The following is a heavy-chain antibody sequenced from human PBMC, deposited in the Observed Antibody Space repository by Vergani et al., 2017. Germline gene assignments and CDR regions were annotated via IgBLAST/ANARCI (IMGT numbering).Heavy chain of an antibody. CDR2: INPSGGHT. V-gene: IGHV1-46*03. J-gene: IGHJ4*02. CDR1: GYTFSNYY. CDR3: ARGDYGILTGYQF. D-gene: IGHD3-9*01. Sequence: QVQVVQSGAEVKKSGASVKVSCKTSGYTFSNYYMHWVRQAPGQGLEWMGIINPSGGHTNYAQKFQGRVTMTRDTSTSTVYMELSSLRSEDTAMYYCARGDYGILTGYQFWGQGTLVTVSA.